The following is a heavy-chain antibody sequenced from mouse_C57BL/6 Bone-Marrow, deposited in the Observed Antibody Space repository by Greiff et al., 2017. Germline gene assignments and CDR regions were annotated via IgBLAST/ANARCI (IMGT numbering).Heavy chain of an antibody. CDR2: IWGGGST. Sequence: QVQLQQSGPGLVAPSQCLSITCTVSGFSLTSYGVDWVRQPPGKGLEWLGVIWGGGSTNYNSALMSRLSISKDNSKSQVFLKMNSRQTDDTAMYYCAKQGGSSSYWYFDVWGTGTTVTVSS. CDR1: GFSLTSYG. CDR3: AKQGGSSSYWYFDV. J-gene: IGHJ1*03. V-gene: IGHV2-9*01. D-gene: IGHD1-1*01.